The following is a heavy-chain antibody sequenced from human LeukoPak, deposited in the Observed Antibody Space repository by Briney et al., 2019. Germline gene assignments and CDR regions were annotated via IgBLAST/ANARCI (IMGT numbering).Heavy chain of an antibody. CDR3: ARGKRVWFGELMASFSYFYIDV. D-gene: IGHD3-10*01. Sequence: SETLSLTCAVNGGSFSDYLWTWIRQSPGKGLEWIGEINQGGRTNFNPSLKSRVTISADRSKYHFSLTLRSVTAADTAVYYCARGKRVWFGELMASFSYFYIDVWGRGTTVIVSS. CDR2: INQGGRT. V-gene: IGHV4-34*01. CDR1: GGSFSDYL. J-gene: IGHJ6*03.